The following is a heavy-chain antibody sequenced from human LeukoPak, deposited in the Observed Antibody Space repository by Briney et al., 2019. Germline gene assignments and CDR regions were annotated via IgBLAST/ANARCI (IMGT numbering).Heavy chain of an antibody. CDR1: GFTFSSSS. J-gene: IGHJ4*02. CDR2: LTGSGGST. CDR3: AKRGSTTYHFDS. Sequence: PGGSLRLSCAASGFTFSSSSMSGVRQAPGKGLEWVSALTGSGGSTYYADSVKGRFTISRDNSKKTLFLQMNSLRAEDTAVYYCAKRGSTTYHFDSWGQGTLVTVSS. D-gene: IGHD2-2*01. V-gene: IGHV3-23*01.